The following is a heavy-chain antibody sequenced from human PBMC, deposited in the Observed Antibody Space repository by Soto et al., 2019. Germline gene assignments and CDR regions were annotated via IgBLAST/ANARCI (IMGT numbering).Heavy chain of an antibody. D-gene: IGHD1-7*01. CDR2: INHSGST. Sequence: SETLSLTCAVYGGSFSGYYWSWIRQPPGKGLEWIGEINHSGSTNYNPSLKSRVTISVDTSKNQFSLKLSSVTAVDTAVYYCARARAGWNYDWGQGTLVTVSS. CDR3: ARARAGWNYD. V-gene: IGHV4-34*01. CDR1: GGSFSGYY. J-gene: IGHJ4*02.